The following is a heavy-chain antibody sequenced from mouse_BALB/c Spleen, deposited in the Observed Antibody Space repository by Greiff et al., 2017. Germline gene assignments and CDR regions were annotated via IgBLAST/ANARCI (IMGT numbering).Heavy chain of an antibody. CDR3: TRGDSDY. CDR2: IYPGSGST. V-gene: IGHV1S22*01. Sequence: LQQPGSELVRPVASVKLSCKASGYTFTSYWVHWVKQRHGQGLEWIGNIYPGSGSTNYDEKFKSKGTLTVDTSSSTAYMHLSSLTSEDSAVYYCTRGDSDYWGQGTTLTVSS. J-gene: IGHJ2*01. CDR1: GYTFTSYW.